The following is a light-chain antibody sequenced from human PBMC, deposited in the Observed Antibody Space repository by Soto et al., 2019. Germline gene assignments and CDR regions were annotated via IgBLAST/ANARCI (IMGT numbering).Light chain of an antibody. Sequence: EIVLTQSPGTLSLSPGERVTLSCRASQSVSSTYLAWYQQKPGQAPRLLIYGASSRAAGIPDRFSGSGSGTDFTLTINRLEPDDFAVYYCQQYGSPPWTFGQGTKVE. V-gene: IGKV3-20*01. J-gene: IGKJ1*01. CDR3: QQYGSPPWT. CDR2: GAS. CDR1: QSVSSTY.